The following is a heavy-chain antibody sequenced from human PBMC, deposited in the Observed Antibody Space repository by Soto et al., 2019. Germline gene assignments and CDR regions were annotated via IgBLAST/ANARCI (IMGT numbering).Heavy chain of an antibody. J-gene: IGHJ4*02. CDR2: VNPYNGAP. CDR3: AGRLPGELEQYFVDY. CDR1: GYSFTDYH. V-gene: IGHV1-18*04. D-gene: IGHD3-10*01. Sequence: QVQLVQSGDDVKKPGASVKVSCKTSGYSFTDYHISWVRQAPGQGLEWMGWVNPYNGAPQYVSRFYDRVTMTTDTYTNTPYIELRSLRSEDTAVYFCAGRLPGELEQYFVDYWGQGTLVTITS.